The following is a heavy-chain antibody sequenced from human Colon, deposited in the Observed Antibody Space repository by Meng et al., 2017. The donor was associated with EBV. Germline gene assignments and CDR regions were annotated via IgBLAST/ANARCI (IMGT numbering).Heavy chain of an antibody. J-gene: IGHJ5*02. CDR2: LHYSGST. Sequence: HVQLQESGPGLVKPSXXLSLSCTVSGGSISSGTYYWGWIRQLPGKGLEWIAYLHYSGSTYYSPSLKSRVTISVDTSKNQLSLKLSSMTAADTAVYYCARYVFDSSSLYSIWFDPWGQGTLVNVSS. V-gene: IGHV4-31*03. CDR1: GGSISSGTYY. CDR3: ARYVFDSSSLYSIWFDP. D-gene: IGHD3-22*01.